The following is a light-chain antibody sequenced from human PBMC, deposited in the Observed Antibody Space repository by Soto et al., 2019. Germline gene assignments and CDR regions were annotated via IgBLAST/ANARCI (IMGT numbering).Light chain of an antibody. CDR3: LQDYSYPWT. CDR1: QGIRND. CDR2: AAS. Sequence: AIQMTQSPSSLSASVGDRVTITCRASQGIRNDLGWYQQKPGKAPKLLIFAASSLQSGAPSRFSGSGFGTDFTLTISSLRPEDFASYYCLQDYSYPWTFGQGTKVEIK. V-gene: IGKV1-6*01. J-gene: IGKJ1*01.